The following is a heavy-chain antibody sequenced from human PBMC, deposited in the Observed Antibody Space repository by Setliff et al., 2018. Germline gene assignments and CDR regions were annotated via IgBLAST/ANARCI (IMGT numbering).Heavy chain of an antibody. V-gene: IGHV1-18*01. CDR1: GYTFTNFG. CDR2: IITSTGKP. Sequence: ASVKVSCKASGYTFTNFGFHWLRQAPGQGLEWMAMIITSTGKPSYAQKFQGRVTVTTDTYTGTGYMELRSLRSDDTAMYFCARFGGSCSSSSCYASDLWGQGTMVTVSS. J-gene: IGHJ3*01. CDR3: ARFGGSCSSSSCYASDL. D-gene: IGHD2-2*01.